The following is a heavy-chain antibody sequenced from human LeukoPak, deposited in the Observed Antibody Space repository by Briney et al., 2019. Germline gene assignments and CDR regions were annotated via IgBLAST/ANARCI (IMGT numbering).Heavy chain of an antibody. CDR1: GGSISSSSYY. CDR2: IYYSGST. J-gene: IGHJ4*02. CDR3: ARQAYYYGSGQKRFDY. V-gene: IGHV4-39*07. Sequence: SETLSLTCTVSGGSISSSSYYWGWIRQPPGMGLEWIGSIYYSGSTYYNPSLKSRVTISVDTSKNQFSLKVSSVTAADTAVYYCARQAYYYGSGQKRFDYWGQGTLVTVSS. D-gene: IGHD3-10*01.